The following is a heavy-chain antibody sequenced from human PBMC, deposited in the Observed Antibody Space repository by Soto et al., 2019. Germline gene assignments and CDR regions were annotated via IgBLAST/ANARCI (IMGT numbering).Heavy chain of an antibody. Sequence: GASVKVSCKASGYTFTSYYMHWVRQAPGQGLEWMGIINPSGGSTSYAQKFQGRVTMTRDTSTSTVYMELSSLRSEDTAVYYCARDPGGRDLRARPGGSFDYWGQGTLVTVSS. CDR2: INPSGGST. J-gene: IGHJ4*02. CDR1: GYTFTSYY. V-gene: IGHV1-46*01. D-gene: IGHD3-16*01. CDR3: ARDPGGRDLRARPGGSFDY.